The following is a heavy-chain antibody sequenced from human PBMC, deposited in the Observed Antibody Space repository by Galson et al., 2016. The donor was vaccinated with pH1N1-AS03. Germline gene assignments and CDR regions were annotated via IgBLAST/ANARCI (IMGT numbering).Heavy chain of an antibody. D-gene: IGHD5-18*01. J-gene: IGHJ4*02. CDR3: ARHSVDTAIEPLDY. V-gene: IGHV4-61*02. Sequence: TLSLTCTVSGGSISGTSYYWSWIRQPAGKGLEWIGRISLSGSTNYNPSLKSRVSMSVDTSKNQFSLKLSSVTAADTAVYYCARHSVDTAIEPLDYWGQGTLVTVSS. CDR1: GGSISGTSYY. CDR2: ISLSGST.